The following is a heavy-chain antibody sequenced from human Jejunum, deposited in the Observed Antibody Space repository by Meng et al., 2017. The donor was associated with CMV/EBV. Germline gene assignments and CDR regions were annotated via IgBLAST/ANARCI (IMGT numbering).Heavy chain of an antibody. CDR2: IWHDGGEK. Sequence: FSSYVMHWVRQAPGKGLEWVAVIWHDGGEKYYADAVKGRFTISRDNSKSTLHLQMNSLSPEDTAVYYCAKGWATPGAGNPNWFDPWGQGTLVTVSS. D-gene: IGHD1-14*01. CDR3: AKGWATPGAGNPNWFDP. CDR1: FSSYV. J-gene: IGHJ5*02. V-gene: IGHV3-33*06.